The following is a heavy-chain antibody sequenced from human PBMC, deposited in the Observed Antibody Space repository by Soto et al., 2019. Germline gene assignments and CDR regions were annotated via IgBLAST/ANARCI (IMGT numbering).Heavy chain of an antibody. J-gene: IGHJ4*02. V-gene: IGHV3-23*01. Sequence: EVQLLESGGDLVQPGGSLRLSFATSGFTFSSYAMTWVRQAPGKGPEWVSGISGTGATTYYADAVKGRFTISRDNSKNILYLQMNSLRVEDTAVYYCAKDVKTAVARAYDYWGQGTLVTVSP. CDR3: AKDVKTAVARAYDY. CDR1: GFTFSSYA. D-gene: IGHD4-17*01. CDR2: ISGTGATT.